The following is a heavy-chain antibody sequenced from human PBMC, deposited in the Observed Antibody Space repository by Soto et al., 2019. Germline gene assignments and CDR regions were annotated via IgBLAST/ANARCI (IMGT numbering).Heavy chain of an antibody. V-gene: IGHV1-46*01. D-gene: IGHD5-12*01. J-gene: IGHJ6*02. CDR1: GYTFTSYY. CDR3: ARGDIVAIFGMDV. CDR2: INPSGGST. Sequence: WASVKVSCKASGYTFTSYYMHWVRQAPGQGLGWMGIINPSGGSTTYAQKFQGRVTMTRDTSTGTVYMELSSLRSEDTAVYYCARGDIVAIFGMDVWGQGTTVTVSS.